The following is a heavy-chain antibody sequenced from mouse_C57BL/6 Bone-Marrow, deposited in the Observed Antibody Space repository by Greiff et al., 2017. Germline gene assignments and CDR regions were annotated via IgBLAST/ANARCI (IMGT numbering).Heavy chain of an antibody. CDR3: ARERYYGSSYWYFDV. CDR1: GYTFTSSW. D-gene: IGHD1-1*01. CDR2: IHPNSGST. Sequence: QVQLQQPGAELVKPGASVKLSCKASGYTFTSSWMHWVKQRPGQGLEWIGMIHPNSGSTNYNEKFKSKATLTVDKSSSTAYMQLSSLTSEDSAVYYCARERYYGSSYWYFDVWGTGTTVTVSS. J-gene: IGHJ1*03. V-gene: IGHV1-64*01.